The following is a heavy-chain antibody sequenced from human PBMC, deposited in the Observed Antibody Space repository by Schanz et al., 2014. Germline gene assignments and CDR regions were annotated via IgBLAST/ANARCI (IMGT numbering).Heavy chain of an antibody. J-gene: IGHJ4*02. V-gene: IGHV3-23*04. D-gene: IGHD3-10*01. CDR1: TFTFSSDW. Sequence: EVQLAESGGGLVQPGGSLRLSCAASTFTFSSDWMSWVRQDPGKGLVWVARINSVGSNTDYADSVKGRFTISRDNSKNTLYLQMNSLRPEDTAVYYCAKYRGYYRVSGSYRELEYWGQGTLVTVSS. CDR3: AKYRGYYRVSGSYRELEY. CDR2: INSVGSNT.